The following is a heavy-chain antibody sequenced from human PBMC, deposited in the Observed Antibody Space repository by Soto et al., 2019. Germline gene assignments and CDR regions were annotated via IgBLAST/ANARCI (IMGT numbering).Heavy chain of an antibody. J-gene: IGHJ3*02. CDR1: GFTFTSYS. Sequence: GGSLRLSCAASGFTFTSYSMNWVRQAPGKGLEWVSSTSSSSSYIYYGDSVKGRFTISRDNARNSLYVQMNSLRAEDTAVYYCARSYGSGKYYRGYAFDSWGQGTMVTVSS. D-gene: IGHD3-10*01. CDR3: ARSYGSGKYYRGYAFDS. CDR2: TSSSSSYI. V-gene: IGHV3-21*06.